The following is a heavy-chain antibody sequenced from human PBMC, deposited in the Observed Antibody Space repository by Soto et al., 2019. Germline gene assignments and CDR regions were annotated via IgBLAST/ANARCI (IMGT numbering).Heavy chain of an antibody. CDR2: INPNSGHT. CDR1: GYIFTTYG. V-gene: IGHV1-18*01. D-gene: IGHD3-22*01. CDR3: ARGQVVNLDNWFDP. Sequence: ASVKVSCKASGYIFTTYGIIWVRQAPGQGLEWMGWINPNSGHTNYAQNLKDRVTMTTDTSTNTAYMELRSLRSNDTAVYFCARGQVVNLDNWFDPWGQEPWSPSPQ. J-gene: IGHJ5*02.